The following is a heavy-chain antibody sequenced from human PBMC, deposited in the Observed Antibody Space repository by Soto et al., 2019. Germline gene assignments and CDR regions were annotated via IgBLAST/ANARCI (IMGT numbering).Heavy chain of an antibody. CDR2: ISYDGSKK. D-gene: IGHD6-19*01. J-gene: IGHJ4*02. V-gene: IGHV3-30*03. CDR3: ESRIAVTAIDY. CDR1: GFTFRSYY. Sequence: XGSLRLSCTASGFTFRSYYMHWVRQALGKGLEWVALISYDGSKKYYADSVKGRFTISRDNSKNTLYLQMNSPRGDDTAIYYCESRIAVTAIDYWGQGALVTVSS.